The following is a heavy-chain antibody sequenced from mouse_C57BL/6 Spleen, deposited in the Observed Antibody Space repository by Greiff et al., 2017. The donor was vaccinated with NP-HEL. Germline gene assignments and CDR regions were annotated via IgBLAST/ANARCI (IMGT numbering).Heavy chain of an antibody. CDR3: ARSYYGSSYAMDY. Sequence: VQLKESVAELVRPGASVKLSCTASGFNIKNTYMHWVKQRPEQGLEWIGRIDPANGNNKYAPKFQGKATITADTSSNTAYLQLSSLTSEDTAIYYCARSYYGSSYAMDYWGQGTSVTVSS. D-gene: IGHD1-1*01. V-gene: IGHV14-3*01. J-gene: IGHJ4*01. CDR1: GFNIKNTY. CDR2: IDPANGNN.